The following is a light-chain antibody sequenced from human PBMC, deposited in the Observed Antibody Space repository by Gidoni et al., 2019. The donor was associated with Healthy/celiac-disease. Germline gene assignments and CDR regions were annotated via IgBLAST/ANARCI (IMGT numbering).Light chain of an antibody. J-gene: IGKJ2*01. CDR1: QSISSY. CDR2: AAS. CDR3: QQSYSTPMYT. V-gene: IGKV1-39*01. Sequence: IPMTQSPSSLSASVGDSVTITCRASQSISSYLNWYQQKPGKAPKLLIYAASSLQSGVPSRFSGSGSGTDVTLTISSLQPEDFATYYCQQSYSTPMYTFGQGTKLEIK.